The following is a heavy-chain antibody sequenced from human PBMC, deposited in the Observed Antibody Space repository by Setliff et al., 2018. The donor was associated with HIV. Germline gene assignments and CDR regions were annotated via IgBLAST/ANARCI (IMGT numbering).Heavy chain of an antibody. CDR1: GGSFSGNY. Sequence: SETLSLTCAVYGGSFSGNYWSWIRQPPGKGLEWIGEIYHSGSANYNPSLKSRVTISVDKSKNQFSLKLSSVTAADTAVYYCARGDNFWSGYNFWGQGTMVTVSS. J-gene: IGHJ3*01. D-gene: IGHD3-3*01. CDR3: ARGDNFWSGYNF. V-gene: IGHV4-34*01. CDR2: IYHSGSA.